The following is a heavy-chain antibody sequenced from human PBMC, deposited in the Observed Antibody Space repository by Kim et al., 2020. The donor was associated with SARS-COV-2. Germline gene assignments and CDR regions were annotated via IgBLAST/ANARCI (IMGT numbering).Heavy chain of an antibody. CDR3: AKSFSGSYFGYDY. D-gene: IGHD1-26*01. Sequence: GRSLRLSCAXSGFTFNTYGMHWVRQAPGKGLEWVAVISYDGSNKYYADSVKGRFTISRDNSKNTLYLQMNSLRIEDTAVYYCAKSFSGSYFGYDYWGQGTLVTVSS. V-gene: IGHV3-30*18. J-gene: IGHJ4*02. CDR2: ISYDGSNK. CDR1: GFTFNTYG.